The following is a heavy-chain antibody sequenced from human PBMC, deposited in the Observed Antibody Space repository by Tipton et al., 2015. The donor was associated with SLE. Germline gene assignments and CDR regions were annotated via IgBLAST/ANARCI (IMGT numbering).Heavy chain of an antibody. CDR1: HY. D-gene: IGHD6-13*01. J-gene: IGHJ4*02. CDR3: ARQKGQLVLDYFDY. Sequence: HYWSWIRQHPGKGLEWIGYIYYSGSTYYNPSLKSRVTISVDTSKNQFSLKLSSVTAADTAVYYCARQKGQLVLDYFDYWGQGTLVTVSS. CDR2: IYYSGST. V-gene: IGHV4-31*02.